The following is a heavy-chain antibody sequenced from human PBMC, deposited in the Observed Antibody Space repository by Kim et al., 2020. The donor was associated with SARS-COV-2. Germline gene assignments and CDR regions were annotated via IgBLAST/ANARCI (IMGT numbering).Heavy chain of an antibody. J-gene: IGHJ4*02. Sequence: PSLKSRVTISVDTSKNQFSLKLSSVTAADTAVYYCARGSEGYSYGTLFDYWGQGTLVTVSS. V-gene: IGHV4-59*09. D-gene: IGHD5-18*01. CDR3: ARGSEGYSYGTLFDY.